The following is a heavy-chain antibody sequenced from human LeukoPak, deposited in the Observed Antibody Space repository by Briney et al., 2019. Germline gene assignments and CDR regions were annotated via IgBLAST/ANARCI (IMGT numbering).Heavy chain of an antibody. CDR2: INPNSGGT. Sequence: ASVKVSCKASGYTFTGYYMHWVRQAPGQGLEWMGWINPNSGGTNYAQKFQGRVTMTTDTSTSTAYMELRSLRSDDTAVYYCARLTFWSGYYPDYWGQGTLVTVSS. J-gene: IGHJ4*02. CDR1: GYTFTGYY. D-gene: IGHD3-3*01. V-gene: IGHV1-2*02. CDR3: ARLTFWSGYYPDY.